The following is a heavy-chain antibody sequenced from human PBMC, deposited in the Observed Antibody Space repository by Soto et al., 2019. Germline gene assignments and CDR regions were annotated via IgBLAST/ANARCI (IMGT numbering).Heavy chain of an antibody. J-gene: IGHJ4*02. D-gene: IGHD3-16*02. CDR1: ESTLRTMA. CDR2: ISGAGDTT. Sequence: EVRLLESGGGLVQPGGSLRLSWEGPESTLRTMAWNWFGQAQGRGRGGISFISGAGDTTYYADSVKGRFIISRDNSKNTLYLQMNSLRAEDTAIYYCAKSFTQSNVWRAYRHKTHFDYWGQGALVTVTS. CDR3: AKSFTQSNVWRAYRHKTHFDY. V-gene: IGHV3-23*01.